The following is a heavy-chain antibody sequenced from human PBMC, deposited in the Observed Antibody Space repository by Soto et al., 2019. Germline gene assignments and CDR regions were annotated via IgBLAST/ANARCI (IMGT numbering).Heavy chain of an antibody. D-gene: IGHD1-7*01. V-gene: IGHV3-33*01. CDR1: GSIFSGYG. CDR2: IWYDGSNK. CDR3: ARDGIGGTAFRGFCDY. J-gene: IGHJ4*02. Sequence: QEHLVESGGGVVQPGRSLRLSCAASGSIFSGYGMHWVRQAPGKGLEWVAVIWYDGSNKYYADSVKGRFTISRDNSKNMLYLQMDSLRAEGKGVYYWARDGIGGTAFRGFCDYWGQGTLVTVSS.